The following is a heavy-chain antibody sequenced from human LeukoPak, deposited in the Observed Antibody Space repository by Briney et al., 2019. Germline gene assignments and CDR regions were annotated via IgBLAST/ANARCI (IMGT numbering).Heavy chain of an antibody. J-gene: IGHJ4*02. CDR3: ARATTYYYDSSGYYGY. Sequence: GGSLRLSCAASGFAFSSYSMNWVRQVPGKGLEWVSYISSSSSTIYYADSVKGRFTISRDNAKNSLYLQMNSLRAEDTAVYYCARATTYYYDSSGYYGYWGQGTLVTVSS. CDR2: ISSSSSTI. V-gene: IGHV3-48*04. CDR1: GFAFSSYS. D-gene: IGHD3-22*01.